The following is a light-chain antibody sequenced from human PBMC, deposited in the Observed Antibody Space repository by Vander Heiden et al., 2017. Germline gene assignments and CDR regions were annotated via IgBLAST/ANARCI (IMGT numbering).Light chain of an antibody. CDR3: AGWEDSLTSSYV. J-gene: IGLJ1*01. Sequence: QSVLTQPPSASATPGQRVTISCSGSSSNIGSNTVNWYQQLPGTATKLLIYKNNQRPSGVPDRFSGSQSGTSASLSISGLRSDDEADYYCAGWEDSLTSSYVFGTGTKVTVL. CDR2: KNN. CDR1: SSNIGSNT. V-gene: IGLV1-44*01.